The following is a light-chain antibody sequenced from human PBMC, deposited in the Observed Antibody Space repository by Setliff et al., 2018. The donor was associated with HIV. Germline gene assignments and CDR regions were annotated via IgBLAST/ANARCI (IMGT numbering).Light chain of an antibody. CDR2: WAS. J-gene: IGKJ4*01. V-gene: IGKV4-1*01. CDR1: QTILYRSNNKNY. Sequence: DIVMTQSPDSLAVSLGERATINCKSSQTILYRSNNKNYLAWNPQRPGQPPKLLIYWASTRESGVPDRFSGGGSGTDFTLTISSLQAEDVAVYYCQQYYSTPLTFGGGTKVDIK. CDR3: QQYYSTPLT.